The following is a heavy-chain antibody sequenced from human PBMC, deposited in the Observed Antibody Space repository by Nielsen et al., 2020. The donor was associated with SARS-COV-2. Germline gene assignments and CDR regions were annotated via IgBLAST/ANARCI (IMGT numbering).Heavy chain of an antibody. CDR1: GFTFSSYS. J-gene: IGHJ4*02. CDR3: ARDSLSDSSGYYYVGY. D-gene: IGHD3-22*01. V-gene: IGHV3-48*02. CDR2: ISSSSSTI. Sequence: GGSLRLSCAASGFTFSSYSMNWVRQAPGKGLEWVSYISSSSSTIYYADSVKGRFTISRDNAKNSLYLQMNSLRDEDTAVYYCARDSLSDSSGYYYVGYWGQETLVTVSS.